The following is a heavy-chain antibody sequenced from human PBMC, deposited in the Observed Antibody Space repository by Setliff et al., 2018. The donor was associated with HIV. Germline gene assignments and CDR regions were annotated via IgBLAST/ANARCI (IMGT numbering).Heavy chain of an antibody. Sequence: PSQTLSLTCAVYGGSFSGYYWSWIRQPPGKGLEWIGEVTHSGRTNYNPSLESRVTTSVDTSKKQLSLKLRSVTAADTAVYYCARIGSGWSVGWFDPWGQGTLVTVSS. J-gene: IGHJ5*02. CDR3: ARIGSGWSVGWFDP. V-gene: IGHV4-34*01. CDR2: VTHSGRT. CDR1: GGSFSGYY. D-gene: IGHD6-13*01.